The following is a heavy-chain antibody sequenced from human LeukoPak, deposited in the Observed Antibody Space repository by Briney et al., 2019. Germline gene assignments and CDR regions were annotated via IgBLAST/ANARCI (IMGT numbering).Heavy chain of an antibody. V-gene: IGHV4-39*07. Sequence: SETLSLTCTVSGGSISSSSYHWGWIRQPPGKGLEWIGSIYYSGSTNYNPSLKSRVTISVDTSKNQFSLKLSSVTAADTAVYYCARGPYYYYYMDVWGKGTTVTVSS. CDR3: ARGPYYYYYMDV. CDR2: IYYSGST. J-gene: IGHJ6*03. CDR1: GGSISSSSYH.